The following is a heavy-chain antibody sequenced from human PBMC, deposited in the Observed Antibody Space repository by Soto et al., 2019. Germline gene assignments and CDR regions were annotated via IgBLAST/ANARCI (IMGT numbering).Heavy chain of an antibody. J-gene: IGHJ4*02. CDR1: GFTFSTYW. CDR3: ARAGGGPYHFDY. Sequence: EVQLVESGGGLVQPGGSLRLSCAASGFTFSTYWMHWVRRAPGQGLVWVSRIETDGGNPTYADSVKGRFTTSRDNAKNTLYLQMNSLRDEDTAVYYCARAGGGPYHFDYWGQGTRVTVSS. D-gene: IGHD2-8*02. CDR2: IETDGGNP. V-gene: IGHV3-74*01.